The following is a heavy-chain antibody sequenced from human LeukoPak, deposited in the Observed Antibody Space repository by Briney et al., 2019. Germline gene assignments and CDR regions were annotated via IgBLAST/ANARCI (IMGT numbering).Heavy chain of an antibody. V-gene: IGHV5-10-1*01. J-gene: IGHJ4*02. CDR2: IDPSDSYA. D-gene: IGHD2-15*01. Sequence: GGSLRLSCAASGFTFSNYAMSWVRQMPGKGLEWMGRIDPSDSYANYSPSFQGHVTISADKSISTAYLQWSSLKASDTAMYYCARVGKSSSPFDYWGQGTLVTVSS. CDR1: GFTFSNYA. CDR3: ARVGKSSSPFDY.